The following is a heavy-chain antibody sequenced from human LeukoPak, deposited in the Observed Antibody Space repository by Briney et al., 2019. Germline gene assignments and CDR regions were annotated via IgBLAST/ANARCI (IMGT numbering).Heavy chain of an antibody. D-gene: IGHD6-19*01. CDR1: GFTFSSYG. V-gene: IGHV3-7*01. J-gene: IGHJ4*02. CDR2: IKQDGSEK. CDR3: AREYRQWLVPFRLDY. Sequence: GGSLRLSCAASGFTFSSYGMSWVRQAPGKGLEWVANIKQDGSEKYYVDSVKGRFTISRDNAKNSLYLQMNSLRAEDTAVYYCAREYRQWLVPFRLDYWGQGTLVTVSS.